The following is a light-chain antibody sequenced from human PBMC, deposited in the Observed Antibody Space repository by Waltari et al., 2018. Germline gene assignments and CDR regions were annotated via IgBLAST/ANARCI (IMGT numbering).Light chain of an antibody. Sequence: EIVLTQFPATLSLSPGERAPLSCRASQSVSTYLAWYQQKPGQAPRLLIYDASNRATGIPARFSGSGSGTDFTLTISSLEPEDFAVYYCQQRSNWPPITFGQGTKLDIK. V-gene: IGKV3-11*01. CDR1: QSVSTY. CDR2: DAS. J-gene: IGKJ2*01. CDR3: QQRSNWPPIT.